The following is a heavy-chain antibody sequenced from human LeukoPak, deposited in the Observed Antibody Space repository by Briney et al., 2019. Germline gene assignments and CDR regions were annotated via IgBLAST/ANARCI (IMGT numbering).Heavy chain of an antibody. CDR1: GGSISSYY. Sequence: SETLSLTCTVSGGSISSYYWSWIRQPAGKGLEWIGRIYTSGSANYNPSLKSRVTMSVDTSKNQFSLKLSSVTAADTAVYYCAREVELRPIMHNWFDPWGQGTLVTVSS. D-gene: IGHD1-7*01. J-gene: IGHJ5*02. V-gene: IGHV4-4*07. CDR2: IYTSGSA. CDR3: AREVELRPIMHNWFDP.